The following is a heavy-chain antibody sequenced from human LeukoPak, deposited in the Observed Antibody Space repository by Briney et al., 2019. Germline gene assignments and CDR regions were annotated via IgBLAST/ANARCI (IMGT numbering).Heavy chain of an antibody. J-gene: IGHJ4*02. Sequence: PSQTLSLTCTVSRGSLSSGSYHGCWPRQPAGEGLEWIWRIYTSGSTNYNPSLKSRVTISVDTSKNQFSLKLSSVTAADTAVYYCARERGTTVVRWDYWGQGTQVTVSS. V-gene: IGHV4-61*02. D-gene: IGHD4-23*01. CDR3: ARERGTTVVRWDY. CDR2: IYTSGST. CDR1: RGSLSSGSYH.